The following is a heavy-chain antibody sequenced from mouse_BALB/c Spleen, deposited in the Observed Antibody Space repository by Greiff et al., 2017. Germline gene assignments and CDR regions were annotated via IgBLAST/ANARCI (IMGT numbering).Heavy chain of an antibody. V-gene: IGHV5-17*02. CDR3: ARPSMITGAMDY. CDR1: GFTFSSFG. J-gene: IGHJ4*01. Sequence: EVQLVESGGGLVQPGGSRKLSCAASGFTFSSFGMHWVRQAPEKGLEWVAYISSGSSTIYYADTVKGRFTISRDNPKNTLFLQMTSLRSEDTAMYYCARPSMITGAMDYWGQGTSVTVSS. CDR2: ISSGSSTI. D-gene: IGHD2-4*01.